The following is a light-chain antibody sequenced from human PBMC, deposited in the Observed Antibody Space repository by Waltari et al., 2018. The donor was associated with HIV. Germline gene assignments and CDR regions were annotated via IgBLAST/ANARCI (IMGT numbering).Light chain of an antibody. J-gene: IGLJ2*01. Sequence: QTVVTQEPSFSVSPGGTVTLTCGFSSGSVSTSSYPSWYQQTPGQAPRTLIYSTNTRSSGVPDRFSGSILGNKAALTITGAQADDESDYYCVLYMGSGIVVFGGGTKLTVL. CDR3: VLYMGSGIVV. CDR2: STN. V-gene: IGLV8-61*01. CDR1: SGSVSTSSY.